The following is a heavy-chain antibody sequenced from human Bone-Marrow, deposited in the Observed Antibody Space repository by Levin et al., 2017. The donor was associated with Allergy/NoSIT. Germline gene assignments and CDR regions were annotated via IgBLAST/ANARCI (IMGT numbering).Heavy chain of an antibody. CDR1: GYTFTSYY. Sequence: ASVKVSCKASGYTFTSYYMHWVRQAPGQGLEWMGIINPSGGSTSYAQKFQGRVTMTRDTSTSTVYMELSSLRSEDTAVYYCARAGGGYSSSWYRYGMDVWGQGTTVTVSS. CDR2: INPSGGST. CDR3: ARAGGGYSSSWYRYGMDV. D-gene: IGHD6-13*01. J-gene: IGHJ6*02. V-gene: IGHV1-46*01.